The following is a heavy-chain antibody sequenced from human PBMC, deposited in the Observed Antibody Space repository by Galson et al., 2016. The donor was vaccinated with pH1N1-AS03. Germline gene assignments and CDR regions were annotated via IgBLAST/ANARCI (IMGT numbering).Heavy chain of an antibody. V-gene: IGHV1-2*06. CDR1: GYTFIGYY. J-gene: IGHJ3*02. D-gene: IGHD2-21*02. CDR3: ATDVATAMGRAFDI. CDR2: INPNSGGA. Sequence: SVKVSCKASGYTFIGYYMHWVRQAPGQGLEWLGRINPNSGGANDVQKFQDRVTMTRDTSISTAYMELSGLTSDDTAVYYCATDVATAMGRAFDIWGQGTMVTVSS.